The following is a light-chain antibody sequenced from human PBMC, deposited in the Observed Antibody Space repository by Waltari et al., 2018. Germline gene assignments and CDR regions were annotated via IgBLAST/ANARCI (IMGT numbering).Light chain of an antibody. V-gene: IGKV3-20*01. CDR1: QSVSSSY. CDR2: GES. J-gene: IGKJ2*01. Sequence: EIVLTQSPGTLSLSPGERATLSCRASQSVSSSYLAWYQQKPGQAPRLLIYGESSRATGITDRFSGSGSGTDFTLTISRLEPEDFAVYYCQQYGSSPTFGQGTKLEIK. CDR3: QQYGSSPT.